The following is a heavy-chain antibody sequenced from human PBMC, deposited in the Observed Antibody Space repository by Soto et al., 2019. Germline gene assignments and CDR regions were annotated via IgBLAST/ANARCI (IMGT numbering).Heavy chain of an antibody. CDR2: INSDGSGT. J-gene: IGHJ6*02. CDR1: GFDFSNSW. Sequence: EVQLVESGGGLVQPGGSLRLSCAASGFDFSNSWIHWVRQGPGKGLVWVSHINSDGSGTTYADSVKGRFTISRDNAKNTVYLQMNRLRADDTAVYYCAKDTAYAMDVWGQGNTVTVSS. D-gene: IGHD2-15*01. V-gene: IGHV3-74*01. CDR3: AKDTAYAMDV.